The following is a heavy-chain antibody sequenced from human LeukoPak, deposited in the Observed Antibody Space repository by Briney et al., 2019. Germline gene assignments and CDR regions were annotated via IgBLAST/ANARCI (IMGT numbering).Heavy chain of an antibody. CDR1: GGSISSSSYY. J-gene: IGHJ6*03. CDR2: MYTSGST. V-gene: IGHV4-61*02. Sequence: SETLSLTCTVSGGSISSSSYYWSWIRQPAGKGLEWIGRMYTSGSTNYNPSLKSRVTMSVDTSKNQFSLKLSSVTAADTAVYYCTTDSNYYYYMDVWGKGTTVIVSS. CDR3: TTDSNYYYYMDV.